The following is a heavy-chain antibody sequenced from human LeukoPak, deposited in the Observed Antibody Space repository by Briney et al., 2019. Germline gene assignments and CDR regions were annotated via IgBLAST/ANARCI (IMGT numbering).Heavy chain of an antibody. V-gene: IGHV3-33*01. CDR1: GFTFSSYG. CDR2: IWYDGSNK. Sequence: GGSLRLSCAASGFTFSSYGMHWVRQAPGKGLEWVAVIWYDGSNKYYADSMKGRFTISRDNSKNTLYLQMNSLRAEDTAVYYCARPGTTLTLYYFDYWGQGTLVTVSS. D-gene: IGHD4-17*01. CDR3: ARPGTTLTLYYFDY. J-gene: IGHJ4*02.